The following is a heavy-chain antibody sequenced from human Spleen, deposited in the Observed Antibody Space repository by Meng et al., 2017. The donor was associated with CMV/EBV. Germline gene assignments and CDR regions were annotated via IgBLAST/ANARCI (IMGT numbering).Heavy chain of an antibody. CDR3: AREVGYCSSTSCYRRYFDY. CDR2: IYYSGNT. D-gene: IGHD2-2*02. CDR1: GNSIRSSSYY. Sequence: SETLSLTCTLSGNSIRSSSYYWGWIRQPPGKGLEWIGSIYYSGNTYYNPSLKSPVTTSVDTSKNQFSLRLSSVTAADTAVYYCAREVGYCSSTSCYRRYFDYWGQGTLVTVSS. V-gene: IGHV4-39*07. J-gene: IGHJ4*02.